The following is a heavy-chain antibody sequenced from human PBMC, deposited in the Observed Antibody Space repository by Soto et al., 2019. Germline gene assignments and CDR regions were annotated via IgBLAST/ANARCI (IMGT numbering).Heavy chain of an antibody. V-gene: IGHV3-23*01. Sequence: PGGSLRLSCAASGFTFKNYAMSWVRQAPGKGLEWVSSISNSGGSTYYADSVQGRFTISRDNSKNTLSQQMNSLRAEDTAIYYCANHRGFLVTQYFFDYWGQGTLVTVSS. J-gene: IGHJ4*02. CDR1: GFTFKNYA. CDR3: ANHRGFLVTQYFFDY. CDR2: ISNSGGST. D-gene: IGHD2-21*02.